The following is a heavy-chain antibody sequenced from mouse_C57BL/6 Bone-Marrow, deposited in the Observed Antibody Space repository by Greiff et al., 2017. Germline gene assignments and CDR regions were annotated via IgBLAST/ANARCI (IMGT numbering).Heavy chain of an antibody. CDR2: ISDGGSYT. V-gene: IGHV5-4*01. D-gene: IGHD2-10*02. CDR1: GFTFSSYA. J-gene: IGHJ3*01. Sequence: EVKVEESGGGLVKPGGSLKLSCAASGFTFSSYAMSWVRQTPEKRLEWVATISDGGSYTYYPDNVKGRFTISRDNAKNNLYLQMSHLKSEDTAMYYCAREYGNYPAWFAYWGQGTLVTVSA. CDR3: AREYGNYPAWFAY.